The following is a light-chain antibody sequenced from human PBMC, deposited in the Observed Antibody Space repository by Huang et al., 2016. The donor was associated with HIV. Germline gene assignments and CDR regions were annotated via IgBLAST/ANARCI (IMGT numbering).Light chain of an antibody. CDR3: QQYDSSPWT. CDR1: QSVSSTY. V-gene: IGKV3-20*01. Sequence: EIVLTQSPGTLSLSPGESATISCRASQSVSSTYLAGYQHKPGQAPSLLFCGAFSSATGIPDRFSGSGSGTDFTLTSSRLEPEDLAVYYCQQYDSSPWTFGQGTKVEIK. J-gene: IGKJ1*01. CDR2: GAF.